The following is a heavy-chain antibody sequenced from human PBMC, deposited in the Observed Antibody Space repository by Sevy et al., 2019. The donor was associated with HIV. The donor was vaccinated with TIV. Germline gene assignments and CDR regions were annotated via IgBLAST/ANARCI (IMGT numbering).Heavy chain of an antibody. Sequence: PSETLSLTCTVSGGSITSLYWNWIRQPPGKGLEWIANIYYNGHINYNPSLKSRVTLSLVTSKNQFSLRLSSVTAADTAMYYCAGENAWGRGYSWGQGTLVTVSS. D-gene: IGHD1-26*01. CDR3: AGENAWGRGYS. CDR2: IYYNGHI. CDR1: GGSITSLY. V-gene: IGHV4-59*08. J-gene: IGHJ4*02.